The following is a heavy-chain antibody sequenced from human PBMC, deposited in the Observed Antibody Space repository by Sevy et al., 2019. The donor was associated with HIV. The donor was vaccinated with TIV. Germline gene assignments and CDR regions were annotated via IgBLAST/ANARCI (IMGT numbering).Heavy chain of an antibody. D-gene: IGHD1-26*01. Sequence: GGSLRLSCAASGFTFSSHSMNWVRQAPGKGLEWVSSISSSSDYIYYADSGKGRFSISRENAKNSLYLQMKRLRAEDTAVYSCETTDIVGPTRRNYFDYGGQGTLVTVSS. CDR2: ISSSSDYI. V-gene: IGHV3-21*01. CDR3: ETTDIVGPTRRNYFDY. CDR1: GFTFSSHS. J-gene: IGHJ4*02.